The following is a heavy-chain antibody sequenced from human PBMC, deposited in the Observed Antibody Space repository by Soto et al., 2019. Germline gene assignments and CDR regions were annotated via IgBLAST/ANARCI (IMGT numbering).Heavy chain of an antibody. J-gene: IGHJ4*02. Sequence: GGSLRLSCAASGFTFSSYAMSWVRQAPGKGLEWVSAISGSGGSTYYADSVKGRFTISRDNSKNTLYLQMNSLRAEDTAVYYCAKDIYGWGQWLVLERTFDYWGQGTLVTVSS. CDR1: GFTFSSYA. CDR2: ISGSGGST. V-gene: IGHV3-23*01. CDR3: AKDIYGWGQWLVLERTFDY. D-gene: IGHD6-19*01.